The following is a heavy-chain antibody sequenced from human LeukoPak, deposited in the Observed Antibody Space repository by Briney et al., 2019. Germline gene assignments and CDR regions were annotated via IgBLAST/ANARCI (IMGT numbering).Heavy chain of an antibody. Sequence: ASVKVSCKASGYTFTSYAMNWVRQAPGQGLEWMGWINTNTGNPTYAQGFTGRFVFSLDTSVSTAYLQISSLKAEDTAVYYCASFYDFLTGYLISRVAFDIWGKGTMATV. CDR1: GYTFTSYA. CDR2: INTNTGNP. V-gene: IGHV7-4-1*02. CDR3: ASFYDFLTGYLISRVAFDI. D-gene: IGHD3-9*01. J-gene: IGHJ3*02.